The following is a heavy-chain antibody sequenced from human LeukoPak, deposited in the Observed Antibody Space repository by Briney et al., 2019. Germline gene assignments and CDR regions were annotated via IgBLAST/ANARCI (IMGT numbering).Heavy chain of an antibody. D-gene: IGHD2-2*02. CDR1: GFTFSNYA. V-gene: IGHV3-21*01. J-gene: IGHJ3*02. CDR3: ARAGYCSSTSCYIMAYGGDAFDI. Sequence: GGSLRLSCAASGFTFSNYAMTWVRQAPGQGLEWVSSISSSSSYIYYADSVKGRFTISRDNAKNSLYLQMNSLRAEDTAVYYCARAGYCSSTSCYIMAYGGDAFDIWGQGTMVTVSS. CDR2: ISSSSSYI.